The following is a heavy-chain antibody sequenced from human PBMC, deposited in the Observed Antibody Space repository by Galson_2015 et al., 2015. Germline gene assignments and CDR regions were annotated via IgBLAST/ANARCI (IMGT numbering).Heavy chain of an antibody. V-gene: IGHV3-11*06. CDR2: ISSSSSYT. CDR3: ARALRSAAGPTHNFDY. D-gene: IGHD6-13*01. CDR1: GFTFSDYY. Sequence: SLRLSCAASGFTFSDYYMSWIRQAPGKGLEWVSYISSSSSYTNYADSVEGRFTISRDNAKNSLYLQMNSLRAEDTAVYYCARALRSAAGPTHNFDYWGQGTLVTASS. J-gene: IGHJ4*02.